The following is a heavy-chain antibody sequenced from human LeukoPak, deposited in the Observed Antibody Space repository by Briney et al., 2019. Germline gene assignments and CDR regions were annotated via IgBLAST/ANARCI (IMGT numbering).Heavy chain of an antibody. J-gene: IGHJ5*02. D-gene: IGHD2-2*02. V-gene: IGHV3-11*01. Sequence: PGGSLRLSCAASGFTFSDYYMSWIRQAPGKGLEWVSYISSSGSTIYYADSVKGRFTISRDNAKNSLYLQMNSLRAEDTAVYYCAKRQCSSTSCYSDNWFDPWGQGTLVTVSS. CDR2: ISSSGSTI. CDR1: GFTFSDYY. CDR3: AKRQCSSTSCYSDNWFDP.